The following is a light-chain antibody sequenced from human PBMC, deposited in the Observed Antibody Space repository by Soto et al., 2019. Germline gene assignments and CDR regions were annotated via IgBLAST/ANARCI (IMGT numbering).Light chain of an antibody. CDR3: MQALQTPYI. CDR1: QRLLYINGYNY. V-gene: IGKV2-28*01. J-gene: IGKJ2*01. Sequence: DIVMTQSPLSLPVTPGEPASISCRSSQRLLYINGYNYLDWYLQKPGQSTQLLIYLGSNRASGVPDRFSVSGSGTDFTLKISRVEAEDVGVYYCMQALQTPYIFGQGTKLEIK. CDR2: LGS.